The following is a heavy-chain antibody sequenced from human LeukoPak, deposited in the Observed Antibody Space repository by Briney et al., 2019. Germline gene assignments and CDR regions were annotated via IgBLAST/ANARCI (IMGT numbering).Heavy chain of an antibody. CDR1: GFTFDDYA. V-gene: IGHV3-74*01. CDR2: INSDGSST. Sequence: GGSLRLSCAASGFTFDDYAMHWVRQAPGKGLEWVSRINSDGSSTSYADSVKGRFTFSRDNAKNTLYLQMNSLRAEDTAVYYCARDLKGTVGANLLLDYWGQGTLVTVSS. D-gene: IGHD1-26*01. J-gene: IGHJ4*02. CDR3: ARDLKGTVGANLLLDY.